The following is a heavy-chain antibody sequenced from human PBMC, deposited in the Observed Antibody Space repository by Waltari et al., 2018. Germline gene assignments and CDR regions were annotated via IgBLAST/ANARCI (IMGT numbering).Heavy chain of an antibody. CDR2: ISYDGSNK. CDR1: GFTFSSYA. V-gene: IGHV3-30-3*01. J-gene: IGHJ4*02. CDR3: ARGAVTYYFDY. Sequence: QVQLVESGGGVVQPGRSLRLSCAASGFTFSSYAMHWVRQAPGKGLEWVAVISYDGSNKYYADSVKGRFTISRDNSKNTLYLQMNSLRAEDTAVYYCARGAVTYYFDYWGQGTLVTVSS.